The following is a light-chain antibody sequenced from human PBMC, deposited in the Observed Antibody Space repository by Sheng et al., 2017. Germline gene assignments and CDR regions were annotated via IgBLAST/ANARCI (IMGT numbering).Light chain of an antibody. V-gene: IGKV1D-16*01. J-gene: IGKJ4*01. Sequence: DIQMTQSPSSVSASVGDRVTITCRASWDVSTWLVWYQQRPEKAPKCLIDSASSLQSGVPSRFSGGGSGTDFTLTITNLQPEDSATYYCQQYHSYPLTFGGGTKV. CDR1: WDVSTW. CDR2: SAS. CDR3: QQYHSYPLT.